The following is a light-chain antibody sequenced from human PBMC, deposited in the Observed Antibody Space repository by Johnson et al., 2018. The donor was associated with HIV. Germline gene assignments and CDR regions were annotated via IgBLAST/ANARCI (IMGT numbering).Light chain of an antibody. Sequence: QSVLTQPPSVSAAPGQKVTISCSGSSSNIANNYVSWYQQLPGTAPKLLIYDNNKRPSGIPDRFSGSKSGTSATLGITGLQTGDEADYYCGTWDSSLSADVFGPGTKVTGL. CDR1: SSNIANNY. CDR2: DNN. CDR3: GTWDSSLSADV. J-gene: IGLJ1*01. V-gene: IGLV1-51*01.